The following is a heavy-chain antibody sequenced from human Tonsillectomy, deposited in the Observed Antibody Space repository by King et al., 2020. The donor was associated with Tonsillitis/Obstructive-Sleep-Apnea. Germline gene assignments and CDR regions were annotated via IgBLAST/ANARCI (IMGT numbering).Heavy chain of an antibody. D-gene: IGHD3-9*01. CDR2: IWDDGSKK. V-gene: IGHV3-33*01. CDR3: ARDSTDILTGYYPVDP. J-gene: IGHJ5*02. Sequence: VQLVESGGGVVQPGRSLRLSCAASGFTFSSYGMHWVRQAPGKGLEWVAVIWDDGSKKYYVDSVKGRFTISRDNSKNTLYLQMNSLRAEDTAVYYCARDSTDILTGYYPVDPWGQGTLVTVSS. CDR1: GFTFSSYG.